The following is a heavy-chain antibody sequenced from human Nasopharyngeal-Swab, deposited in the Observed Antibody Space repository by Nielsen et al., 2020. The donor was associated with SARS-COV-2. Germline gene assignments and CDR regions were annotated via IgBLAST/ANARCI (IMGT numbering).Heavy chain of an antibody. CDR1: GYTFTSYG. J-gene: IGHJ6*02. Sequence: ASVKVSCKASGYTFTSYGISWVRQAPGQGLEWMGWISACNGNTTYAQKLQGRVTMTTDTSTSTAYMELRSLRSDDTAVYYCARESGSSWPEQQYYYYYGMDVWGQGTTVTVSS. D-gene: IGHD6-13*01. CDR3: ARESGSSWPEQQYYYYYGMDV. V-gene: IGHV1-18*01. CDR2: ISACNGNT.